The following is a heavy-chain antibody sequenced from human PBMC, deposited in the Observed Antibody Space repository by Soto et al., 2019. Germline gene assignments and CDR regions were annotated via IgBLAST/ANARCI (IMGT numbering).Heavy chain of an antibody. D-gene: IGHD1-1*01. CDR3: AKDKPGTTSFDY. CDR2: INDRGDTT. V-gene: IGHV3-23*01. Sequence: PGGSLRLSCSASGFIINIYALSLVLQAPGKGLEWVAAINDRGDTTHYADSVKGRFTISRDTSKNTLYLQMNTLRAEDTAVYYCAKDKPGTTSFDYWGRGTLVTVSS. J-gene: IGHJ4*02. CDR1: GFIINIYA.